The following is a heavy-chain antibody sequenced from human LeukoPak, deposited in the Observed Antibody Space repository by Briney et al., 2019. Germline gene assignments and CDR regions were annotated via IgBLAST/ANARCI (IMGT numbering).Heavy chain of an antibody. CDR3: ARLYYDSSGYYQICYFDY. D-gene: IGHD3-22*01. Sequence: SETLSLTCAVYGGSFSGYYWGWIRQPPGKGLEWIGSIYYSGSTYYNPSLKSRVTISVDTSKNQFSLNLSSVTAADTAVYYCARLYYDSSGYYQICYFDYWGQGTLVTVSS. V-gene: IGHV4-39*01. CDR1: GGSFSGYY. J-gene: IGHJ4*02. CDR2: IYYSGST.